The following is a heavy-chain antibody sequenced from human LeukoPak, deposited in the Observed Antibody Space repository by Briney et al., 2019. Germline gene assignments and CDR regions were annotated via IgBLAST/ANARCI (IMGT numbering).Heavy chain of an antibody. J-gene: IGHJ3*02. D-gene: IGHD6-19*01. CDR2: ISGSGGST. V-gene: IGHV3-23*01. CDR3: AKDYGSGWYSGREANAFDI. Sequence: GGSPRLSCAASGFTFSSYAMSWVRQAPGKGLEWVSAISGSGGSTYYADSVKGRFTISRDNSKNTLYLQMNSLRAEDTAVYYCAKDYGSGWYSGREANAFDIWGQGTMVTVSS. CDR1: GFTFSSYA.